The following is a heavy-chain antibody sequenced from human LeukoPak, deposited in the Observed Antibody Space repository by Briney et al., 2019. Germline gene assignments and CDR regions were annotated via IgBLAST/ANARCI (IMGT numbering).Heavy chain of an antibody. CDR1: GFTVSSQY. D-gene: IGHD4-23*01. Sequence: GGSLRLSCAASGFTVSSQYMSWVRQAPGKGLEWVSSISSSSRYIYYADSVKGRFTISRDNAKNSLYLQMNSLRAEDTAVYYCAREGTVAALDYWGQGTLVTVSS. J-gene: IGHJ4*02. CDR3: AREGTVAALDY. CDR2: ISSSSRYI. V-gene: IGHV3-21*01.